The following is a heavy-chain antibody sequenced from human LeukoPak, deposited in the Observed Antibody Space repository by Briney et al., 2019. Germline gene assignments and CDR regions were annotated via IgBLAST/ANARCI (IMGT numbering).Heavy chain of an antibody. J-gene: IGHJ4*02. V-gene: IGHV4-59*08. Sequence: SETLSLTCTVSGGSISSYYWSWIRQPPGKGLEWIGYIYYSGSINYNPSLKSRVTISVDTSKNQFSLKLSSVTAADTAVYYCARMEASDTAMVTGWGQGTLVTVSS. CDR2: IYYSGSI. CDR1: GGSISSYY. D-gene: IGHD5-18*01. CDR3: ARMEASDTAMVTG.